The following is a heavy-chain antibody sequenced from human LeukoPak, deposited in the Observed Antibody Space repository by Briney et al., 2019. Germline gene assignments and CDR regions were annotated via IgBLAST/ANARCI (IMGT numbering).Heavy chain of an antibody. D-gene: IGHD3-22*01. V-gene: IGHV7-4-1*02. CDR1: GGTFSSYA. CDR2: INTNTGNP. CDR3: ARDPSGVVVITGFDY. Sequence: ASVKVSCKASGGTFSSYAMNWVRQAPGQGLEWMGWINTNTGNPTYAQGFTGRFVFSLDTSVSTAYLQISSLKAEDTAVYYCARDPSGVVVITGFDYWGQGTLVTVSS. J-gene: IGHJ4*02.